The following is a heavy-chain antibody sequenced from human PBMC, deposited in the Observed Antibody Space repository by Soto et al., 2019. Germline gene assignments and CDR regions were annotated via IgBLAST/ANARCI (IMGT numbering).Heavy chain of an antibody. Sequence: ASVKVSCKASGYTFTGYYMHRVRQAPGQGLEWMGWINPNSGGTNYAQKFQGWVTMTRDTSISTAYMELSRLRSDDTAVYYCARDLVSSSRHYYYGMDVWGQGTTVTVSS. CDR2: INPNSGGT. CDR1: GYTFTGYY. CDR3: ARDLVSSSRHYYYGMDV. J-gene: IGHJ6*02. V-gene: IGHV1-2*04. D-gene: IGHD6-6*01.